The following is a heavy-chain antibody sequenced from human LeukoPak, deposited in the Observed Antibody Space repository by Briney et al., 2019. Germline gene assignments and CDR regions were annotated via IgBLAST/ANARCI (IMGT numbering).Heavy chain of an antibody. CDR1: GFNFDDYA. J-gene: IGHJ4*02. Sequence: GRSLRLSCAASGFNFDDYAMHWVRQAPGKGLEWVSGISWNSGSIGYADSVKGRFTISRDNAKNSLYLQMNSLRAEDMALYYCAKDLYSSSWYYFDYWGQGTLVTVSS. CDR2: ISWNSGSI. V-gene: IGHV3-9*03. D-gene: IGHD6-13*01. CDR3: AKDLYSSSWYYFDY.